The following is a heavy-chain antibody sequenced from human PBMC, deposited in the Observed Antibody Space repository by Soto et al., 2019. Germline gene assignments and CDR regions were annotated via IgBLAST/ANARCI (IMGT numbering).Heavy chain of an antibody. D-gene: IGHD4-17*01. J-gene: IGHJ4*02. V-gene: IGHV4-59*01. CDR1: GGSISPFY. Sequence: PSGTLSLTCADSGGSISPFYWSWIRQPPGKGLEWIGYIYYTGSTKYNPSLKSRVTLSLGTSRNQLSLKLSSVTAADTAVYYCTRVGGYYGDYPNFDYWGPGTPVTL. CDR3: TRVGGYYGDYPNFDY. CDR2: IYYTGST.